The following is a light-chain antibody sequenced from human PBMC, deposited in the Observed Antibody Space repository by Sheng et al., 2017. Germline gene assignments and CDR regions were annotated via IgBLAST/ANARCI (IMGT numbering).Light chain of an antibody. Sequence: DIVMTQTPLSLSVTPGQSASISCKSSRSLLHSDGKTYLCWYLQKPGQSPQLLIYEVFNRFSGVPDRFSGSGSGTDFTLKISRVEAEDVGIYYCMQSVQDVLSFGGGTKLEIK. V-gene: IGKV2D-29*02. CDR3: MQSVQDVLS. CDR1: RSLLHSDGKTY. J-gene: IGKJ4*01. CDR2: EVF.